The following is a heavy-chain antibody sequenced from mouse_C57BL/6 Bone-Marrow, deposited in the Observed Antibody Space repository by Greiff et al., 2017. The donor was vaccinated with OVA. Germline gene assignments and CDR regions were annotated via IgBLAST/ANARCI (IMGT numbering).Heavy chain of an antibody. D-gene: IGHD1-1*01. V-gene: IGHV1-54*01. CDR2: INPGSGGT. J-gene: IGHJ4*01. Sequence: VQLQESGAELVRPGTSVKVSCKASGYAFTNYWIEWVKQRPGQGLEWIGVINPGSGGTNYNEKFKGKATLTADKSSSTAYMQLSSLTSEDSAVYFCSYGSRGAMDYWGQGTSVTVSS. CDR3: SYGSRGAMDY. CDR1: GYAFTNYW.